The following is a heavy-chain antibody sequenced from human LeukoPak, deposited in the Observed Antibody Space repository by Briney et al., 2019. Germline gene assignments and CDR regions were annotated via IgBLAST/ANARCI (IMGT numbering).Heavy chain of an antibody. J-gene: IGHJ4*02. CDR1: GFTFSSYS. CDR3: ASGIRERGFDY. Sequence: GGSLRLSCAASGFTFSSYSMNWVRQAPGKGLESVSSISSSSYIYYADSVKGRFTISRDNAKNSLYLQMNSLRAEDTALYFCASGIRERGFDYWGQGTLVTVSS. D-gene: IGHD1-1*01. CDR2: ISSSSYI. V-gene: IGHV3-21*01.